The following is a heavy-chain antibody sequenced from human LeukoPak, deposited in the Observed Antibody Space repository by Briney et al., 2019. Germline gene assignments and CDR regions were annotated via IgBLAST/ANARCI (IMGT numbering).Heavy chain of an antibody. Sequence: SETLSLTCTVSGGSISSSSYYWGWIRQPPGKGLEWIGSIYYSGSTYHNPSLKSRVTISVDTSKNQFSLKLSSVTAADTAVFYCARRSSSTSRGAFDIWGQGTMVTVSS. V-gene: IGHV4-39*01. CDR1: GGSISSSSYY. CDR2: IYYSGST. J-gene: IGHJ3*02. CDR3: ARRSSSTSRGAFDI. D-gene: IGHD2-2*01.